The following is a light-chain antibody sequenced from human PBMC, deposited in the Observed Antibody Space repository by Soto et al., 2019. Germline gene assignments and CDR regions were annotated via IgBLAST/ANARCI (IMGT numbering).Light chain of an antibody. CDR1: SSNIGAGYD. J-gene: IGLJ1*01. Sequence: QSVLTQPPSVSGAPGQRVTISCTGSSSNIGAGYDVHWYQQLPGTAPNLFIYGNSNRPSGVPDRFSGSKSGTSASLAITGLQAEDEADYYCQSYGSSLSEVFGTGTKVTVL. V-gene: IGLV1-40*01. CDR2: GNS. CDR3: QSYGSSLSEV.